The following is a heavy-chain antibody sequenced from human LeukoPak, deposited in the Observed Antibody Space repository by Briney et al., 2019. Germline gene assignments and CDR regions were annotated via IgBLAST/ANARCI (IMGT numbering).Heavy chain of an antibody. V-gene: IGHV4-39*01. Sequence: PSQTLSLTCTVSGGSISSSSYYWGWIRQPPGKGLEWIGSIYYSGSTYYNPSLKSRVTISVDTSKNQFSLKLSSVTAADTAVYDCARNAVIVVVVANNWLDPWGQGTLVTVSS. D-gene: IGHD2-15*01. J-gene: IGHJ5*02. CDR3: ARNAVIVVVVANNWLDP. CDR1: GGSISSSSYY. CDR2: IYYSGST.